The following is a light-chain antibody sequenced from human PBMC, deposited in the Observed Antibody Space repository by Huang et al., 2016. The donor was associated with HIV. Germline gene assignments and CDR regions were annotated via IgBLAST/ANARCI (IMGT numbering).Light chain of an antibody. J-gene: IGKJ3*01. CDR2: AAS. CDR1: QDISSN. V-gene: IGKV1-9*01. Sequence: IQLTQSPSSLSASVGDRVTIACRASQDISSNLAWYQQKPGKAPNILIYAASTLESGVPARFSGGGSGTDFTLTINNLQPEYFATYYCLQLNSYPGTFGPGTNVDV. CDR3: LQLNSYPGT.